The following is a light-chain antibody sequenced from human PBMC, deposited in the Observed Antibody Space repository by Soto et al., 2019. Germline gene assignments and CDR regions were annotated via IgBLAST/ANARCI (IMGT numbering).Light chain of an antibody. CDR3: QQRSNWPPRIT. J-gene: IGKJ3*01. CDR1: QSVSSY. V-gene: IGKV3-11*01. Sequence: IVLTQSPSTLSVSPGERATLSCRASQSVSSYLAWYQQKPGQAPRLLLYDTSIRASGIPARFSGSGSGTDFTLTISSLDPEDFAVYYCQQRSNWPPRITFGPGTKVDIK. CDR2: DTS.